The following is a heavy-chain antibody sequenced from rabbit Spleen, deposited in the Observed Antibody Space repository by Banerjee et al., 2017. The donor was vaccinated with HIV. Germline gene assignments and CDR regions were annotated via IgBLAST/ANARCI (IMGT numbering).Heavy chain of an antibody. J-gene: IGHJ6*01. CDR3: GRHRSGGPWYVSL. CDR1: GLDFSSSYW. V-gene: IGHV1S45*01. Sequence: QEQLVESGGGLVQPEGSLTLTCKASGLDFSSSYWIYWVRQAPGKGLEWIACIYVGSGGGTKYASWAKGRFTISKTSSTTVTLEMTSLTGADTATYFCGRHRSGGPWYVSLWGPGTLVTVS. CDR2: IYVGSGGGT. D-gene: IGHD4-1*01.